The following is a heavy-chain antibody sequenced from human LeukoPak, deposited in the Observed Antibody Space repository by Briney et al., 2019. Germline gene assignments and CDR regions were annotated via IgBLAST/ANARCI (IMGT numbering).Heavy chain of an antibody. V-gene: IGHV4-59*01. CDR1: GGSISSYY. D-gene: IGHD3-16*01. J-gene: IGHJ4*02. Sequence: SETLSLTCTISGGSISSYYWTWIRQPPGKGLEWIGYIYYNERTNYNSSLKSRVTISLDMSKNQFSLKLSSVTAADTAVYYCTRGAGWLIDYWGQGILVTVSS. CDR2: IYYNERT. CDR3: TRGAGWLIDY.